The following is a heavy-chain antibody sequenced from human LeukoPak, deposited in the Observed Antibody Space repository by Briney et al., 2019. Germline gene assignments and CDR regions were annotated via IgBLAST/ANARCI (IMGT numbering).Heavy chain of an antibody. J-gene: IGHJ4*02. CDR2: FDPEDGET. CDR3: ARQGTYSNAIGLGY. Sequence: ASVKVSCKVSGYTLTELSMHWVRQAPGKGLEWMGGFDPEDGETIYAQKFQGRVTMTRDTSTSTVYMELSSLRSEDTAVYYCARQGTYSNAIGLGYWGQGTLVTVSS. CDR1: GYTLTELS. V-gene: IGHV1-24*01. D-gene: IGHD6-13*01.